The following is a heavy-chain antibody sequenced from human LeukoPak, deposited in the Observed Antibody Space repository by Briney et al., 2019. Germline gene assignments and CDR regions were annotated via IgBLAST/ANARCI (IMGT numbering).Heavy chain of an antibody. CDR3: ARLGRATAMPPGIT. V-gene: IGHV4-39*01. CDR2: IYYSGST. D-gene: IGHD5-18*01. Sequence: PSETLSLTYTVSGGSISSSSYYWGWIRQPPGKGLEWIGSIYYSGSTYYNPSLKSRVTISVDTSKNQFSLKLSSVTAADTAVYYCARLGRATAMPPGITWGQGTLVTVSS. CDR1: GGSISSSSYY. J-gene: IGHJ5*02.